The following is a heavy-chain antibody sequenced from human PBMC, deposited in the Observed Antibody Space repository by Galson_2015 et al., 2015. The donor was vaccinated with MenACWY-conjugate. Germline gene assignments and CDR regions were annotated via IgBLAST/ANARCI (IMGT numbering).Heavy chain of an antibody. V-gene: IGHV2-70*11. J-gene: IGHJ6*03. CDR2: IDWDDNR. CDR3: ARTRRYTSYYFYYYIGV. D-gene: IGHD5-12*01. Sequence: PALVKPTQTLTLTCTFSGFSLSTPEMCVSWIRQSPGKAQEWLARIDWDDNRYYSTSLKTRLTISKDTSKNQVVLSMTNMDPVDTATYYCARTRRYTSYYFYYYIGVWGKGTTVAVSS. CDR1: GFSLSTPEMC.